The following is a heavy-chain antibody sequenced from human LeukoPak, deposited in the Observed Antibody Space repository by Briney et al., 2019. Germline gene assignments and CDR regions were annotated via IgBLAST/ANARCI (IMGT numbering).Heavy chain of an antibody. Sequence: LVKVSCKASGGTFSSSAISWVRQAPGQGLEWMGGIIPIFGTANYAQKFQGRVTISADESTSTAYMELSSLRSEDTAVYYCARDRHHGSYVSFDFWGQGTLVTVSS. D-gene: IGHD1-26*01. J-gene: IGHJ4*02. V-gene: IGHV1-69*13. CDR3: ARDRHHGSYVSFDF. CDR2: IIPIFGTA. CDR1: GGTFSSSA.